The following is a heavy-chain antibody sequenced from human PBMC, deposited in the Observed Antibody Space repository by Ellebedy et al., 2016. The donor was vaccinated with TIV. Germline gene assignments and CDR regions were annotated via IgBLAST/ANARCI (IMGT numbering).Heavy chain of an antibody. Sequence: GGSLRLSCAASGFTFASYGMTWVRQAPGKGLEWVSGISWNGATIDYADSVKGRFTVSRDNAKNSLHLQMNSLRAEDTALYYCAKDMRGDYDVFDYWGQGTLVTVSS. D-gene: IGHD4-17*01. V-gene: IGHV3-9*01. CDR2: ISWNGATI. CDR3: AKDMRGDYDVFDY. CDR1: GFTFASYG. J-gene: IGHJ4*02.